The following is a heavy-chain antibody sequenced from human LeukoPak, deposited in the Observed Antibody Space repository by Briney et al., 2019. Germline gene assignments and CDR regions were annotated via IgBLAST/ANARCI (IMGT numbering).Heavy chain of an antibody. CDR1: GYTFTSYD. D-gene: IGHD3-3*01. CDR2: MNPNSGNT. CDR3: ARLSLRKRNWFDP. V-gene: IGHV1-8*01. Sequence: ASVKVSCKASGYTFTSYDISWVRQATGQGLEWMGWMNPNSGNTGYAQKFQGRVTMTRNTSISTAYMELSSLRSEDTAVYYCARLSLRKRNWFDPWGQGTLVTVSS. J-gene: IGHJ5*02.